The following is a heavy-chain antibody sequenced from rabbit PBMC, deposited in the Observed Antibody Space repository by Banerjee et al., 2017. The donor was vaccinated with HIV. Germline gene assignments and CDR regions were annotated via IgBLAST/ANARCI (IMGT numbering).Heavy chain of an antibody. CDR1: EFSFSNYYY. CDR2: IGTGSGNT. Sequence: QSLEESGGDLVKPEGSLTLTCTASEFSFSNYYYMCWVRQAPGKGLEWIGCIGTGSGNTYYASWAKGRFTISKTSSTTVTLQMTSLTAADTATYFCARGGYGGWNYVFNLWGPGTLVTVS. J-gene: IGHJ4*01. D-gene: IGHD4-2*01. V-gene: IGHV1S40*01. CDR3: ARGGYGGWNYVFNL.